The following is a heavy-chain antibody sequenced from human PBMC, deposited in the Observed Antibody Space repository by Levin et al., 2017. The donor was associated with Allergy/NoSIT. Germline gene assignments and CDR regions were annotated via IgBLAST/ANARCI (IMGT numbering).Heavy chain of an antibody. CDR3: ARGSAPNKLRYFDWLLKLFDY. Sequence: PGGSLRLSCAASGFTFSSYAMHWVRQAPGKGLEWVAVISYDGSNKYYADSVKGRFTISRDNSKNTLYLQMNSLRAEDTAVYYCARGSAPNKLRYFDWLLKLFDYWGQGTLVTVSS. D-gene: IGHD3-9*01. J-gene: IGHJ4*02. CDR1: GFTFSSYA. CDR2: ISYDGSNK. V-gene: IGHV3-30-3*01.